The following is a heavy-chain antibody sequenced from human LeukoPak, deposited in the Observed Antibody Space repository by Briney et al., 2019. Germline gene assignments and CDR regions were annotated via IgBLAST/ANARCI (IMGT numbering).Heavy chain of an antibody. CDR3: AILPYYYGSESDAFDI. J-gene: IGHJ3*02. V-gene: IGHV3-30*14. Sequence: PGGSLRLSCAASGFTFNSYAVHWVRQAPDKGLEWVAVISSDGRNKYYADSVKGRFTISRDNSKDTLSLQMNSLRPQDAAVYYCAILPYYYGSESDAFDIWGQGTMVTVSS. D-gene: IGHD3-10*01. CDR2: ISSDGRNK. CDR1: GFTFNSYA.